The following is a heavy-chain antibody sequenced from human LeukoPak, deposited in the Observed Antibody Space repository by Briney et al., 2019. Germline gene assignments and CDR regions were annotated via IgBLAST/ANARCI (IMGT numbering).Heavy chain of an antibody. D-gene: IGHD3-10*01. V-gene: IGHV3-9*01. CDR2: ISWKSGSI. Sequence: GGSMRLSCAASGFTFDDYAMHWVRQAQGKGREWVSGISWKSGSIVYGDSVKGRFTISTDNSKTSLYLQMNSLRAEDTALYYCAKYLTPRIYYYCSGSHRCMDVWGQGTTVTVSS. CDR3: AKYLTPRIYYYCSGSHRCMDV. J-gene: IGHJ6*02. CDR1: GFTFDDYA.